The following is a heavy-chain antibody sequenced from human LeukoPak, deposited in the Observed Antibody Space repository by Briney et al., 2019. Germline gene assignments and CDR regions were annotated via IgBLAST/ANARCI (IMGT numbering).Heavy chain of an antibody. V-gene: IGHV5-51*01. CDR1: GYSFTSYW. J-gene: IGHJ2*01. CDR3: ARHPNYYDSSGYYYSLWYFDL. CDR2: IYPGDSDT. D-gene: IGHD3-22*01. Sequence: GESLKISCKGSGYSFTSYWIGWVRQVPGKGLEWMGIIYPGDSDTRYSPSFQGQVTISADKSISTAYLQWSSLKASDTAMYYCARHPNYYDSSGYYYSLWYFDLWGRGTLVTVSS.